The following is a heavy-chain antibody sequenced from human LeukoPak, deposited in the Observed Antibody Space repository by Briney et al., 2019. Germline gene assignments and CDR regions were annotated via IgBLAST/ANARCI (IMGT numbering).Heavy chain of an antibody. V-gene: IGHV3-30*02. D-gene: IGHD3-10*01. Sequence: GGSLRLSCVASGFTLSNYGMHWVRQAPGKGLEWVALLRYDGSNTLYADFVKGRLTISRDNSKNTLYLQMNSLRAEDTAVYYCARGYGSRSYYGMDVWGQGTTVTVSS. CDR1: GFTLSNYG. J-gene: IGHJ6*02. CDR3: ARGYGSRSYYGMDV. CDR2: LRYDGSNT.